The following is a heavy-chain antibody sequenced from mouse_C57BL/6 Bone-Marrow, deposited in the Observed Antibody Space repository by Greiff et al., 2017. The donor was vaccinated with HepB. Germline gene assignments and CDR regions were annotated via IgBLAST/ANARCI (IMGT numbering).Heavy chain of an antibody. Sequence: QVQLKESGPGLVAPSQSLSITCTVSGFSLTSYGVHWVRQPPGKGLEWLVVIWSDGSTTYNSALKSRLSISKDNSKSQVFLKMNSLQTDDTAMYYCARQITTVVANYAMDYWGQGTSVTVSS. CDR2: IWSDGST. V-gene: IGHV2-6-1*01. J-gene: IGHJ4*01. D-gene: IGHD1-1*01. CDR1: GFSLTSYG. CDR3: ARQITTVVANYAMDY.